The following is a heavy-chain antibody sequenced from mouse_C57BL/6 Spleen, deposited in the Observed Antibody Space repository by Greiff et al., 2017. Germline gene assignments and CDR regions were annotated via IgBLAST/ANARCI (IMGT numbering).Heavy chain of an antibody. CDR1: GFTFSDYY. Sequence: EVQLVESGGGLVQPGGSLKLSCAASGFTFSDYYMYWVRQTPEKRLEWVAYISNGGGSTYYPDTVKGRFTISRDNAKNTLYLQMSRLKSEDTAMYYCARRGYYGSSYLYWYFDVWGTGTTVTVSS. V-gene: IGHV5-12*01. CDR2: ISNGGGST. CDR3: ARRGYYGSSYLYWYFDV. D-gene: IGHD1-1*01. J-gene: IGHJ1*03.